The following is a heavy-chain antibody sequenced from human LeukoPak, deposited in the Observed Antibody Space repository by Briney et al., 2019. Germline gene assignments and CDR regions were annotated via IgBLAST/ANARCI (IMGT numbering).Heavy chain of an antibody. CDR2: VSYSGGT. D-gene: IGHD6-19*01. V-gene: IGHV4-61*01. J-gene: IGHJ4*02. Sequence: SETLSLTCAVSGGSVSSVNNYWTWMRQPPGKGLECIGYVSYSGGTRYSPSLQTRVTISADTSKNQVSLKLNSATAADTAIYYCARMRYSSGCFDYWGQGTPVSVSS. CDR1: GGSVSSVNNY. CDR3: ARMRYSSGCFDY.